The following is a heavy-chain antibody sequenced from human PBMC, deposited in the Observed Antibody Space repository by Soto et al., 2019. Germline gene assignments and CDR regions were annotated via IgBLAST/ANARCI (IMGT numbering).Heavy chain of an antibody. CDR2: IYHGGNI. CDR1: GDSVNTDDW. V-gene: IGHV4-4*02. D-gene: IGHD4-4*01. Sequence: QVQLQESGPGLVKPSGTLSLTCVVSGDSVNTDDWWNWVRQPPGKGLGWIGEIYHGGNIYYNPALKGRVTISLDKSKNEVSLELTSVTATDTAIYYCARDHQRSNTWSFDFWGQGTLVTVSS. J-gene: IGHJ4*02. CDR3: ARDHQRSNTWSFDF.